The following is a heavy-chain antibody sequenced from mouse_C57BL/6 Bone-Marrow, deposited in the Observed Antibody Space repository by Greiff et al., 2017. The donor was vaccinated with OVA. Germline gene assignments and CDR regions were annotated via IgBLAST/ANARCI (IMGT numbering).Heavy chain of an antibody. CDR3: ARGTAQATRAWFAY. CDR1: GYAFSSSW. J-gene: IGHJ3*01. V-gene: IGHV1-82*01. Sequence: QVQLQQSGPELVKPGASVKISCKASGYAFSSSWMNWVKQRPGKGLEWIGRIYPGDGDTNYNGKFKGKATLTADKSSSTAYMQLSSLTSEDSAVYFCARGTAQATRAWFAYWGQVTLVTVSA. CDR2: IYPGDGDT. D-gene: IGHD3-2*02.